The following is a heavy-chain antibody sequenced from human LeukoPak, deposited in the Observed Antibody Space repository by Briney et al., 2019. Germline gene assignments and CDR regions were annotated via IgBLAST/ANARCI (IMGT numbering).Heavy chain of an antibody. CDR2: ISWNSGSI. D-gene: IGHD1-26*01. CDR3: AKDLRWVGALDV. Sequence: GGSLRLSCAASGFTFDDYAMHWVRQAPGKGLEWVPGISWNSGSIGYADSVKGRFTISRDNAKNSLYLQMNSLRAEDTALYYCAKDLRWVGALDVWGQGTTVTVSS. V-gene: IGHV3-9*01. J-gene: IGHJ6*02. CDR1: GFTFDDYA.